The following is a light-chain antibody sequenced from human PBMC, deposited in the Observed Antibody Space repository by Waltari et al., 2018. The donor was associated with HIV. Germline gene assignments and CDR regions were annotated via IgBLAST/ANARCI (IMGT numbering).Light chain of an antibody. Sequence: QSVLPQPPSASGTPGQWATLPCSGISPNTGSNTVNWYQQLPGTAPKLLIYSNNQRPSGVPDRFSGSKSGTSASLAISGLQSEDEADYYCAAWDDSLNEVFGGGTKLTVL. CDR1: SPNTGSNT. CDR3: AAWDDSLNEV. V-gene: IGLV1-44*01. J-gene: IGLJ2*01. CDR2: SNN.